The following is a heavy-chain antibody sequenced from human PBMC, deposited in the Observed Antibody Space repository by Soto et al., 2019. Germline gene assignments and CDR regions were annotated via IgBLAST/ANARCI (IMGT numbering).Heavy chain of an antibody. J-gene: IGHJ6*03. CDR1: GYSFTNYG. V-gene: IGHV1-18*01. D-gene: IGHD6-19*01. Sequence: QDQLVQSGAEVKKPGASVTVSCKVSGYSFTNYGVTWVRQAPGQGLEWMGWISAFNGNTHYAQNLQGRVTMTTDASTSTAYMELRSLRSDDTAVYYCARDRGVAPPVAGNTHYYYYMDVWGKGTTVTVSS. CDR3: ARDRGVAPPVAGNTHYYYYMDV. CDR2: ISAFNGNT.